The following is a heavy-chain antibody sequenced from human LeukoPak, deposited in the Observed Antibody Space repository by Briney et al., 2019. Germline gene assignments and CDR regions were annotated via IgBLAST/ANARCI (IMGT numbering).Heavy chain of an antibody. D-gene: IGHD6-13*01. Sequence: SETLSLTCAVYGGSFSTYYWSWLRQPPGKGLEWIGEINHSGSTNYNPSLKSRVTISGDASKNQFSLNLTSVTATDTAMYYCAREANIATAIVWFDPWGQGTLVTVSS. CDR1: GGSFSTYY. CDR2: INHSGST. J-gene: IGHJ5*02. CDR3: AREANIATAIVWFDP. V-gene: IGHV4-34*01.